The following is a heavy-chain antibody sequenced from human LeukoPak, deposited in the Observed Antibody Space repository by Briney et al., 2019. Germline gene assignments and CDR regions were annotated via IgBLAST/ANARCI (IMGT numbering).Heavy chain of an antibody. CDR1: GGSISSYY. V-gene: IGHV4-59*08. CDR2: IYYSGST. Sequence: SETLSLTCTVSGGSISSYYWSWLRQPPGKGLEWIGYIYYSGSTNYNPSLKSRVTISVDTSKNQFSLKLSSVTAADTAVYYCARQGYSSGPFDYWGQGTLVTVSS. J-gene: IGHJ4*02. CDR3: ARQGYSSGPFDY. D-gene: IGHD6-19*01.